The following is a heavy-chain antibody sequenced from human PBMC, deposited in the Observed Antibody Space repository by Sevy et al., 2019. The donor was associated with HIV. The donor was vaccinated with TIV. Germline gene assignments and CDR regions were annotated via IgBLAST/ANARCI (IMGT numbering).Heavy chain of an antibody. CDR1: GFTVTFNS. CDR3: VRERAGIDH. V-gene: IGHV3-53*01. Sequence: GGSLRLSCEASGFTVTFNSMSWVRQAPGRGLVWVSVIYVGRNTYYADSVKGRFTIFRDSFKDTVDLQMDSLRPEDSGVYYCVRERAGIDHWGQGTLVTVSS. CDR2: IYVGRNT. D-gene: IGHD6-19*01. J-gene: IGHJ4*02.